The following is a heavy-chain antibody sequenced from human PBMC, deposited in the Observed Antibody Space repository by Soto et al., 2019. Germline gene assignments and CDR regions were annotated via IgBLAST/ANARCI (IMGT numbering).Heavy chain of an antibody. D-gene: IGHD3-22*01. J-gene: IGHJ4*02. CDR1: GFTFSSYA. Sequence: VGSLRLSCAASGFTFSSYAMSWVRQAPGKGLEWVSAISGSGSTIYYADSVKGRFTISRDNSKNTLYLQMSSLRAEDTAVYYCAKVFYYYDSSGYYYFDYWGQGTLVTVSS. V-gene: IGHV3-23*01. CDR2: ISGSGSTI. CDR3: AKVFYYYDSSGYYYFDY.